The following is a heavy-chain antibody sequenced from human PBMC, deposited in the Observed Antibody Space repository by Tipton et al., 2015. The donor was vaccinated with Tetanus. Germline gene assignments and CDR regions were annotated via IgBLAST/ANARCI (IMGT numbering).Heavy chain of an antibody. CDR3: AREADCSGGSCFSGDFDI. D-gene: IGHD2-15*01. CDR2: SWYDGTDT. V-gene: IGHV3-33*01. Sequence: SLRLSCAASGFIFSSYGIHWVRQAPGKGLEWVAVSWYDGTDTYYADAVKGRFTISRDNSKNTLYLQMNSLRAEDTSIYYWAREADCSGGSCFSGDFDIWGQGTQVTVSS. J-gene: IGHJ4*02. CDR1: GFIFSSYG.